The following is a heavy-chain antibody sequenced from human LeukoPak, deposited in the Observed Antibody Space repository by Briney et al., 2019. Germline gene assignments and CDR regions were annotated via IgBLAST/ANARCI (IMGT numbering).Heavy chain of an antibody. D-gene: IGHD6-19*01. CDR1: GFTFSSYE. CDR2: ISSSGSTI. CDR3: ARVMRKQWLVPPDY. Sequence: GGSLRLSCAASGFTFSSYEMNWVRQAPGKGLEWVSYISSSGSTIYYADSVKGRFTISRDNAKNSLYLQMNSLRAEDTAVYYCARVMRKQWLVPPDYWGQGTLVTVSS. V-gene: IGHV3-48*03. J-gene: IGHJ4*02.